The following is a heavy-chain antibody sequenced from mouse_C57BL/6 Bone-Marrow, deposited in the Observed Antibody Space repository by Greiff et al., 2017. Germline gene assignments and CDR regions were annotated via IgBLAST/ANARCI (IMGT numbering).Heavy chain of an antibody. D-gene: IGHD2-12*01. CDR1: GFSLPSYG. J-gene: IGHJ3*01. CDR2: IWGGGST. Sequence: VRLVESGPGLVAPSQSLSITSTVPGFSLPSYGVDWVRQPPGKGREWRGVIWGGGSTNYNSAPMSRLSISKDNSKSQVFLKMNSLQTDDTAMYYCAKLAYYIAYWGQGTLVTVSA. V-gene: IGHV2-9*01. CDR3: AKLAYYIAY.